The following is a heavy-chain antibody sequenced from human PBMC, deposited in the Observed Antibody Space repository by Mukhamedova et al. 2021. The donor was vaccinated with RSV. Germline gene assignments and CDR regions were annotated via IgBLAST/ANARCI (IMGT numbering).Heavy chain of an antibody. CDR3: AREANWNYGHPFDY. J-gene: IGHJ4*02. V-gene: IGHV1-69*01. Sequence: ITADESTSTAYMQLSSLRSEDTAVYYCAREANWNYGHPFDYWGQGTLVTVSS. D-gene: IGHD1-7*01.